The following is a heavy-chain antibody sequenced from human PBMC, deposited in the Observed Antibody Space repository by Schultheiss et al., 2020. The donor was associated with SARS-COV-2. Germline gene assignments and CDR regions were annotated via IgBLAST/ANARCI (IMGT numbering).Heavy chain of an antibody. V-gene: IGHV3-30*18. CDR2: ISYDGSNK. CDR3: AKDGYSYVFGY. CDR1: GFTFSSYS. J-gene: IGHJ4*02. D-gene: IGHD5-18*01. Sequence: GGSLRLSCAASGFTFSSYSMNWVRQAPGKGLEWVAVISYDGSNKYYADSVKGRFTISRDNSKNTLYLQMNSLRAEDTAVYYCAKDGYSYVFGYWGQGTLVTVSS.